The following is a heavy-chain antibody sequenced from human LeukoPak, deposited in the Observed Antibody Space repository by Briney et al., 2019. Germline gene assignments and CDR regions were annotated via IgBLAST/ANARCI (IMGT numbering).Heavy chain of an antibody. Sequence: SETLSLTCTVSGGSISNITYYWGWIRQPPGKGLEWIGSIYYTGSTYYNPSLKSRVTISVDTSKNQFSLKLTSVTAADTALYYSARAPWGQLSGRYFDYWGQGTLVTVSS. J-gene: IGHJ4*02. CDR1: GGSISNITYY. D-gene: IGHD1-1*01. V-gene: IGHV4-39*07. CDR2: IYYTGST. CDR3: ARAPWGQLSGRYFDY.